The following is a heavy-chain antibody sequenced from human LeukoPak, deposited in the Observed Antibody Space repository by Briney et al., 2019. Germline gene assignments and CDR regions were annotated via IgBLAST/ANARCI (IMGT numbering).Heavy chain of an antibody. V-gene: IGHV4-34*01. Sequence: SETLSPTCSLSGGSLSGYYWSWIRQPPGHGLECIGEINHSGSTNYNPSLKSRLTISVYTSKNQFSLKLSSVTAADTAVYYCARGLIRASSSTTQPAQNWFDPWGQGTLVTVSS. CDR2: INHSGST. J-gene: IGHJ5*02. CDR1: GGSLSGYY. CDR3: ARGLIRASSSTTQPAQNWFDP. D-gene: IGHD2-2*01.